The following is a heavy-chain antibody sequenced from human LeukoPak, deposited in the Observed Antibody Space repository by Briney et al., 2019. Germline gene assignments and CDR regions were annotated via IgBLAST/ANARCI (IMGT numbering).Heavy chain of an antibody. CDR1: GYTFTDYY. D-gene: IGHD3-10*01. CDR3: ATTYGSGNPRGGNLPGFDY. Sequence: GATVKISCKASGYTFTDYYMHWVQPAPGKGLEWMGRVDPEDGETIYAEKFQGRVTITADTSTDTAYMELSSLRSEDTAVYYCATTYGSGNPRGGNLPGFDYWGQGTLVTVSS. CDR2: VDPEDGET. V-gene: IGHV1-69-2*01. J-gene: IGHJ4*02.